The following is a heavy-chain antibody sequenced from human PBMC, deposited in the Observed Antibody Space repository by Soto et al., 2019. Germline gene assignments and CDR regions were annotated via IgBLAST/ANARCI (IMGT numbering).Heavy chain of an antibody. CDR2: IYYSGST. Sequence: PSETLSLTCTVSGGSISSGGYYWSWIRQHPGKGLEWIGYIYYSGSTYYNPSLKSRVTISVDTSKNQFSLKLSSVTAADTAVYYCARERWLQSGRSEPTFDYWGQGTLVTVSS. J-gene: IGHJ4*02. V-gene: IGHV4-31*03. D-gene: IGHD5-12*01. CDR1: GGSISSGGYY. CDR3: ARERWLQSGRSEPTFDY.